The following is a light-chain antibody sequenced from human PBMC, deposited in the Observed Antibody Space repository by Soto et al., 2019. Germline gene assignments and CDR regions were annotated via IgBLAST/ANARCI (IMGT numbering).Light chain of an antibody. CDR1: QSISIY. J-gene: IGKJ1*01. CDR2: DAS. Sequence: DIQLTQSPFSIFPSXGHSVTIAXXASQSISIYLNWYQHKPGKAPKLLIYDASTLESGVPSRFSGSRSGTELTLTISSLQPDDFATYYCQQYNSYSWTFGQGTKVDIK. CDR3: QQYNSYSWT. V-gene: IGKV1-5*01.